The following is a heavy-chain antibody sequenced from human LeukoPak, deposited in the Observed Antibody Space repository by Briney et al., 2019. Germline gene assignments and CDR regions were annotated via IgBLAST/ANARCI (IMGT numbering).Heavy chain of an antibody. V-gene: IGHV4-59*01. CDR3: ARELEIAVAGRDYFDY. CDR2: IYYSGST. J-gene: IGHJ4*02. D-gene: IGHD6-19*01. CDR1: GGSISSYY. Sequence: SETLSLTCTVSGGSISSYYWSWIRQPPGKGLEWIGYIYYSGSTNYNPPLKSRVTISVDTSKNQFSLKLSSVTAADTAVYYCARELEIAVAGRDYFDYWGQGTLVTVSS.